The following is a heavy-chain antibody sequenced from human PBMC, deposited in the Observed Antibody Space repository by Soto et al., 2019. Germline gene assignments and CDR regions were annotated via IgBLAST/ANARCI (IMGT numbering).Heavy chain of an antibody. J-gene: IGHJ4*02. CDR1: GGSISSSSDY. Sequence: SETLSLTCTVSGGSISSSSDYWGWIPQPPGKGLEWIGSIYYSGSTYYNPSLKSRVTISVDTSKNQFSLKLSSVTAADTALYYCARHPFYGDPWDYWGQGTLVTVS. D-gene: IGHD4-17*01. CDR2: IYYSGST. V-gene: IGHV4-39*01. CDR3: ARHPFYGDPWDY.